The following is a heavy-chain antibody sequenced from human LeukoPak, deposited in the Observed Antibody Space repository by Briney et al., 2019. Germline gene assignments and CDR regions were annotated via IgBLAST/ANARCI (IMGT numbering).Heavy chain of an antibody. CDR2: ISSSSSYI. Sequence: GGSLRLSCAASGFTFSSYSMNWVRQAPGKGLEWVSSISSSSSYIYYADSVKGRFTISRDNAKNSLYLQMNSLRAEDTAVYYCARFRAGSDAFGIWGQGTMVTVSS. CDR1: GFTFSSYS. V-gene: IGHV3-21*01. J-gene: IGHJ3*02. CDR3: ARFRAGSDAFGI.